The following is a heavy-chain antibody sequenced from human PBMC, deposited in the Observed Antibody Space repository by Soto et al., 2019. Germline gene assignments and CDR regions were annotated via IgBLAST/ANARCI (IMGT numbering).Heavy chain of an antibody. CDR1: GFTFSSYW. CDR3: ARVGKSPSPAPYYGMDV. CDR2: INSDGSST. Sequence: GGSLRLSCAASGFTFSSYWMHWVRQAPGKGLAWVSRINSDGSSTSYADSVKGRFTISRDNAKNTLYLQMNSLRAEDTAVYYCARVGKSPSPAPYYGMDVWGQGTTVTVSS. V-gene: IGHV3-74*01. D-gene: IGHD6-13*01. J-gene: IGHJ6*02.